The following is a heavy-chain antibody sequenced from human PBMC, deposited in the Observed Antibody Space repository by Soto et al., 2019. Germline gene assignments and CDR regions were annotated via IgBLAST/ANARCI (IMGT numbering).Heavy chain of an antibody. CDR3: ARSFCVAAAGPFDY. Sequence: QVQLQESGPGLVKPSQTLSLTCTVSGGSISSGGYYWSWIRQHPGKGLEWIGYIYYSGNTYYNPSPKSRVTIPVDTSKNQSSLKPSSVTAADTAVYYCARSFCVAAAGPFDYWGQGTLVTVSS. D-gene: IGHD6-13*01. J-gene: IGHJ4*02. V-gene: IGHV4-31*03. CDR2: IYYSGNT. CDR1: GGSISSGGYY.